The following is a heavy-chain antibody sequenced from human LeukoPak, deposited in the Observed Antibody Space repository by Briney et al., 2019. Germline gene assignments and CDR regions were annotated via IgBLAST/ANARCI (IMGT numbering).Heavy chain of an antibody. Sequence: SETLSLTCTVSGGSISSGGYYWSWIRQHPGKGLEWIGYIYYSGNTYYNPSLKSRVTLSVDTSKNQFSLNLSSVTAADTAVYHCARSWGSGSYRYYGMDVWGQGTTVTVSS. V-gene: IGHV4-31*03. CDR1: GGSISSGGYY. CDR3: ARSWGSGSYRYYGMDV. J-gene: IGHJ6*02. CDR2: IYYSGNT. D-gene: IGHD3-10*01.